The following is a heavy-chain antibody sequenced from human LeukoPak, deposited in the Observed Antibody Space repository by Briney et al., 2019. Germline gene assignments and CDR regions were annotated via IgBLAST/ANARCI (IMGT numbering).Heavy chain of an antibody. CDR1: GFTFSSYG. D-gene: IGHD2-21*02. CDR2: IGSSSDYI. J-gene: IGHJ4*02. V-gene: IGHV3-21*01. CDR3: ARTYGGDGGQRFDY. Sequence: MTGGSLRLSCAASGFTFSSYGMNWVRQAPGKGLEWVSSIGSSSDYIYHADSVKDRFTISRDNAKNSLYLQMNSLRAEDTAIYYCARTYGGDGGQRFDYWGQGTLVTVSS.